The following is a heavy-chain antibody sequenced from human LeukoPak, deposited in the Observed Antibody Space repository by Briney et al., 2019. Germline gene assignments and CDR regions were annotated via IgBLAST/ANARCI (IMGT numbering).Heavy chain of an antibody. CDR2: INTYTRNP. CDR1: GYTFTTYV. D-gene: IGHD1-26*01. Sequence: ASVKVSCKASGYTFTTYVLNWVRQAPGQGFEWMGFINTYTRNPTYAQGFTGRFVFSSDTSVSTAYLQISSLKAEDTAVYYCARQVGTASSHDFGHWGHGTLVTVSS. J-gene: IGHJ4*01. CDR3: ARQVGTASSHDFGH. V-gene: IGHV7-4-1*02.